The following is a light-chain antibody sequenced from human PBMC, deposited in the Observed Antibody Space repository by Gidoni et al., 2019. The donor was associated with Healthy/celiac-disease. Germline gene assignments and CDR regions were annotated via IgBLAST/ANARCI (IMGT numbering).Light chain of an antibody. V-gene: IGKV3-15*01. CDR1: QSVSSN. J-gene: IGKJ2*01. CDR3: QQYNNWPHT. Sequence: IVMTQSPATLSVSPGERATLSCRASQSVSSNLAWYQQKPGQAPRLLIYGASTRATGIPARFSGSGSGTEFTLTISSLQSEDFAVYYCQQYNNWPHTFGQXTKLEIK. CDR2: GAS.